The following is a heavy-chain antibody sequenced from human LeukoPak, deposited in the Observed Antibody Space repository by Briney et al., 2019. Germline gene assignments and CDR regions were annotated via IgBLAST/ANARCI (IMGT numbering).Heavy chain of an antibody. CDR1: GFTFSTYW. V-gene: IGHV3-74*01. CDR2: INPDGSRT. CDR3: ARDHMYGGYVDY. Sequence: QPGGSLRLSCAASGFTFSTYWVHWVRQAPGKGLVWVSRINPDGSRTDYADSVKGRFTISRDNAKNSLYLQMNSLRAEDTAVYYCARDHMYGGYVDYWGQGTLVTVSS. J-gene: IGHJ4*02. D-gene: IGHD4/OR15-4a*01.